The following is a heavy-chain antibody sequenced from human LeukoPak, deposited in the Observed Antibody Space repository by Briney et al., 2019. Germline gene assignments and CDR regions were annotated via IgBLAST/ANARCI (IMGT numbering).Heavy chain of an antibody. CDR3: ARDRESSGWSDGFDI. Sequence: GASVKVSCKASDYTFTSYGISWVRQAPGQGLEWMGWISAYNGDTYYAQKLQGRVTMTTDTSTSTAYMELRSLRSDDTAVYYCARDRESSGWSDGFDIWGQGTMVTVSS. CDR2: ISAYNGDT. J-gene: IGHJ3*02. D-gene: IGHD6-19*01. CDR1: DYTFTSYG. V-gene: IGHV1-18*01.